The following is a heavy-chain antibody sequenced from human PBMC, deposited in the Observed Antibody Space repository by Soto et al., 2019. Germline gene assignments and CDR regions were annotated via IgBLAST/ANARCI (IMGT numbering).Heavy chain of an antibody. J-gene: IGHJ3*02. D-gene: IGHD3-10*01. CDR1: GGSNSSGGYY. CDR2: IYYSGST. V-gene: IGHV4-31*03. CDR3: ARFYMVRGVMGAFDI. Sequence: SETLSLTCTVSGGSNSSGGYYWSWIRQHPGKGLEWIGYIYYSGSTYYNPSLKSRVTISVDTSKNQFSLKLSSVTAADTAVYYCARFYMVRGVMGAFDIWDQGTMVTVSS.